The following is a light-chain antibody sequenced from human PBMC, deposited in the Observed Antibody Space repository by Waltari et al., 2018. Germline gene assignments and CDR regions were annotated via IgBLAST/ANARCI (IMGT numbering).Light chain of an antibody. CDR2: DAS. J-gene: IGKJ1*01. CDR3: QHYSPYSWT. Sequence: DTQMTQSPSTLSASVGDRVTLTCRARQSISSSLAWYQQKPGRAPRLLIYDASTLESGVPLRFSGSGSGTEFTLTISKLQPDDFATYFCQHYSPYSWTFGQGTKVEIK. CDR1: QSISSS. V-gene: IGKV1-5*01.